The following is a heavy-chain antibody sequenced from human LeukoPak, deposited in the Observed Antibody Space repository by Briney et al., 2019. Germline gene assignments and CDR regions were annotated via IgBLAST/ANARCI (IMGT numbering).Heavy chain of an antibody. V-gene: IGHV1-18*01. CDR2: ISAYNGNT. CDR3: ARDRWDIVVVPAVLDY. J-gene: IGHJ4*02. D-gene: IGHD2-2*01. CDR1: GYTFTSYG. Sequence: ASVKVSCKASGYTFTSYGISWVRQAPGQGLEWMGWISAYNGNTNYAQKLQGRVTMTTDTSTSTAYMELRSLRSDDTAVYYCARDRWDIVVVPAVLDYWGQGTLVTVSS.